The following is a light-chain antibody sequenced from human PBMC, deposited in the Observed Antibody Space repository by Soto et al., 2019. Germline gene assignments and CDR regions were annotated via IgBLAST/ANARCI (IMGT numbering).Light chain of an antibody. CDR3: QQYNSYPWT. V-gene: IGKV1-5*01. J-gene: IGKJ1*01. CDR1: ESISGW. Sequence: DIQMTQSPSTLSASAGDRVTITCRASESISGWLAWYQQKPGKAPKLVIYDASTLQSGVPSRVSGSGSGTEFTLTISSLQPDDFATYYCQQYNSYPWTFGQGTKVDVK. CDR2: DAS.